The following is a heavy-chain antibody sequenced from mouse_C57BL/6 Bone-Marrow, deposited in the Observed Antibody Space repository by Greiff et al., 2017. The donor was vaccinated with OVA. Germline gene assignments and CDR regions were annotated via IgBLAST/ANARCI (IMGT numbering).Heavy chain of an antibody. D-gene: IGHD2-4*01. Sequence: QVQLKQPGAELVKPGASVKLSCKASGYTFTSYWMHWVKQRPGQGLEWIGMIHPNSGSTNYNEKFKSKATLTVDKSSSTAYMQLSSLTSEDSAVYYCASSTMIPYWYFAVWGTGTPVTVSS. CDR3: ASSTMIPYWYFAV. J-gene: IGHJ1*03. CDR2: IHPNSGST. V-gene: IGHV1-64*01. CDR1: GYTFTSYW.